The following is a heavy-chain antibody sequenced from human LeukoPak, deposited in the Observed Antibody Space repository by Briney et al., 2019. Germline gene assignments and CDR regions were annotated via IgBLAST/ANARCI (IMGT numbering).Heavy chain of an antibody. CDR3: ARDRDSSGYCSGGSCYSAAGGFDY. CDR1: GFTFSSYG. J-gene: IGHJ4*02. Sequence: PGRSLRLSCAASGFTFSSYGMHWVRQAPGKGLEWVAVISYDGSNKYYAGSVKGRFTISRDNSKNTLYLQMNSLRAEDTAVYYCARDRDSSGYCSGGSCYSAAGGFDYWGQGTLVTVSS. V-gene: IGHV3-30*03. CDR2: ISYDGSNK. D-gene: IGHD2-15*01.